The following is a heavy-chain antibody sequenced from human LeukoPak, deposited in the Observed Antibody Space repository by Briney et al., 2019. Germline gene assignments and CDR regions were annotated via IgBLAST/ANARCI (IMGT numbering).Heavy chain of an antibody. Sequence: GEPLKISCKGSGYSFTSYWIGWVRQMPGKGLEWMGIIYPGDSDTRYSPSFQGQVTISADKSISTAYLQWSSLKASDTAMYYCARHSWRGYSYAGIDYWGQGTLVTVSS. D-gene: IGHD5-18*01. CDR3: ARHSWRGYSYAGIDY. CDR1: GYSFTSYW. V-gene: IGHV5-51*01. J-gene: IGHJ4*02. CDR2: IYPGDSDT.